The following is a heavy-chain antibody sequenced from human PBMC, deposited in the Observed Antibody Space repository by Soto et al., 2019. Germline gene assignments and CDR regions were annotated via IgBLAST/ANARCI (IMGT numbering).Heavy chain of an antibody. CDR2: FDPEDGET. J-gene: IGHJ5*02. Sequence: ASVKVSCKVSGYTLTELSMHWVRQAPGKGLEWMGGFDPEDGETIYAQKFQGRVTMTEDTSTDTAYMELSSLRSEDTAVYYCATDSLVGAPSLLDPWGQGTPVTVSS. V-gene: IGHV1-24*01. CDR3: ATDSLVGAPSLLDP. D-gene: IGHD1-26*01. CDR1: GYTLTELS.